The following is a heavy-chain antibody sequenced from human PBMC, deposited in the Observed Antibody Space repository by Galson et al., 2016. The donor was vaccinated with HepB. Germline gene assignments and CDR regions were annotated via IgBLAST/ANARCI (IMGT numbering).Heavy chain of an antibody. D-gene: IGHD6-19*01. CDR1: GGTFNNFA. Sequence: SVKVSCKASGGTFNNFAIAWVREAPGQGLEWVGGVIPLFGTASYAEKFQDRVTITADKSTSTTYMELRSLISDDTALYYCESRSGPDDFWGQGTLVTGSS. CDR3: ESRSGPDDF. V-gene: IGHV1-69*06. J-gene: IGHJ4*02. CDR2: VIPLFGTA.